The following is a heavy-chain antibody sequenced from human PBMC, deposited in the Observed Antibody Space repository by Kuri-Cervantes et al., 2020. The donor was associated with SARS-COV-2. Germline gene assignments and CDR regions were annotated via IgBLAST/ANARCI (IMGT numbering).Heavy chain of an antibody. J-gene: IGHJ1*01. CDR3: ARDAYCGGDCFAYFQH. CDR1: GVTFSSYS. V-gene: IGHV3-21*01. D-gene: IGHD2-21*01. CDR2: ISSSSSYI. Sequence: AESLTLLCADAGVTFSSYSMDCVRQAPGKGLEWVSSISSSSSYIYYADSVKGRFTISRDNAKNTLYLQMNSLSAEDTAVYYCARDAYCGGDCFAYFQHWGQSTLVTVSS.